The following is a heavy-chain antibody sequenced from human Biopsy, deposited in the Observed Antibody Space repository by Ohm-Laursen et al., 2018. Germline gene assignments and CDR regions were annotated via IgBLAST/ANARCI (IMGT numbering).Heavy chain of an antibody. Sequence: SLRFSCAASGFTFSSYAMTWFRQAPGKGLEWVSLISNDGDIKYSADSMEGRFTISRDNSRNTLFLQMNSLKAEDTAVYYCAKDRFPYTSGYSGVFEYWGQGTLVTVSS. CDR3: AKDRFPYTSGYSGVFEY. V-gene: IGHV3-30*18. CDR1: GFTFSSYA. J-gene: IGHJ4*02. D-gene: IGHD3-22*01. CDR2: ISNDGDIK.